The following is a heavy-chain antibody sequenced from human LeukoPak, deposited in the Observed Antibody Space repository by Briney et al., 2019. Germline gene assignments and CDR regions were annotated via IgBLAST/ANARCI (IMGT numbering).Heavy chain of an antibody. D-gene: IGHD3-16*01. CDR3: ARDCEFCDLLFYMNV. V-gene: IGHV4-61*09. CDR2: IDNSGNT. Sequence: PSETLSLTCTVSGVSISSTGYYWTWIRQPAGKGLEWIGHIDNSGNTNCNPSLKSRVTISVDTSKNQFSLNLTSVTAADTAVYYCARDCEFCDLLFYMNVWGKGTTVTVSS. J-gene: IGHJ6*03. CDR1: GVSISSTGYY.